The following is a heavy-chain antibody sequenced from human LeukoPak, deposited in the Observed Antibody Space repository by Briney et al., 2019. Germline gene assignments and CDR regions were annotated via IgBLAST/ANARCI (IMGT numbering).Heavy chain of an antibody. Sequence: PGGSLRLSCAASGFTFSSYSMNWVRQAPGKGLEWVSSISSSSSYIYYADSVKGRFTISRDNAKNSLYLQMNSLRAEDTAVYYCARDPTYTIFGVTIDYWGQGTLVTVSS. J-gene: IGHJ4*02. CDR1: GFTFSSYS. D-gene: IGHD3-3*01. CDR2: ISSSSSYI. CDR3: ARDPTYTIFGVTIDY. V-gene: IGHV3-21*01.